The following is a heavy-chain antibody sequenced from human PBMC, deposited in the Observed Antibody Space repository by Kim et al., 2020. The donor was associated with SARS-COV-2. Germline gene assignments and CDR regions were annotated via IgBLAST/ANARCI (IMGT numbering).Heavy chain of an antibody. V-gene: IGHV1-46*01. CDR2: INPSGGST. CDR1: GYTFTSYY. D-gene: IGHD5-12*01. CDR3: AREFTERGYSGYDPEYYYGMDV. J-gene: IGHJ6*02. Sequence: ASVKVSCKASGYTFTSYYMHWVRQAPGQGLEWMGIINPSGGSTSYAQKFQGRVTMTRDTSTSTVYMELSSLRSEDTAVYYCAREFTERGYSGYDPEYYYGMDVWGQGTTVTVSS.